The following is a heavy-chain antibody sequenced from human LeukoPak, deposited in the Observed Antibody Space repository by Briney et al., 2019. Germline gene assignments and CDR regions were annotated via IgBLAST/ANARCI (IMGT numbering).Heavy chain of an antibody. V-gene: IGHV3-30-3*01. Sequence: GGSLRLSCAASGFTFSGYAMHWVRQAPGKGLEWVAVISYDGSNKYYADSVEGRFTISRDNSKNTLYLQMNSLRAEDTAVYYCARGGGGYSSSWTTFDYWGQGTLVTVSS. J-gene: IGHJ4*02. D-gene: IGHD6-13*01. CDR1: GFTFSGYA. CDR3: ARGGGGYSSSWTTFDY. CDR2: ISYDGSNK.